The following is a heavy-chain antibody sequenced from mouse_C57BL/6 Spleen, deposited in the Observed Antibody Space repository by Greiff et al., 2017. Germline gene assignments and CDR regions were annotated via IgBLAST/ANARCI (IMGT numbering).Heavy chain of an antibody. CDR2: ISYDGSN. Sequence: EVHLVESGPGLVKPSQSLSLTCSVTGYSITSGYYWNWIRQFPGNKLEWMGYISYDGSNNYNPSLKNRISITRDTSKNQFFLKLNSVTTEDTATYYCARLYDYDFAYWGQGTLVTVSA. CDR1: GYSITSGYY. CDR3: ARLYDYDFAY. J-gene: IGHJ3*01. D-gene: IGHD2-4*01. V-gene: IGHV3-6*01.